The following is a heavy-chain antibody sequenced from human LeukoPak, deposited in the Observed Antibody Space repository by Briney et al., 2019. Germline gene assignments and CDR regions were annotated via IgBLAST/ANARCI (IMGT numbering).Heavy chain of an antibody. J-gene: IGHJ4*02. CDR1: GGSISSYY. V-gene: IGHV4-59*08. D-gene: IGHD3-22*01. CDR2: IYYSGST. Sequence: SETLSLTCTVSGGSISSYYWSWTRQPPGKGLEWIGYIYYSGSTNYNPSLKSRVTISVDTSKNQFSLKLSSVTAADTALYYCARQPNDSRYMIVDYWGQGTLVTVSS. CDR3: ARQPNDSRYMIVDY.